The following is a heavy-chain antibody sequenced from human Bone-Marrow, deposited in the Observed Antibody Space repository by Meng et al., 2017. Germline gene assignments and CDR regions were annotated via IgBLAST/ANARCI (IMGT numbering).Heavy chain of an antibody. CDR2: ISSGGST. CDR1: IHLYQL. V-gene: IGHV3-23*01. Sequence: EVQLLESGGGLVQPGGVPETLLCSLCIHLYQLMSWVRQAPGKRPEWVSGISSGGSTYYADSVKGRFTISRDNSKNTLYVQMNSLRAEDTAVYYCAKYNGNHLGDNWGQGTLVTVSS. CDR3: AKYNGNHLGDN. D-gene: IGHD1-14*01. J-gene: IGHJ4*02.